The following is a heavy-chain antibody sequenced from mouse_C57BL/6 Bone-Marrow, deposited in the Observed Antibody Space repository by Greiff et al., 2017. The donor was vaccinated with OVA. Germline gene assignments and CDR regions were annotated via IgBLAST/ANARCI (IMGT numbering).Heavy chain of an antibody. Sequence: VQLQQSGPELVKPGASVKISCKASGYAFSSSWMNWVKQRPGKGLEWIGRIYPGDGDTNYNGKFKGKATLTADKSSNTAYLQLSSLTSEDTAVYYCTTYYGSLYYFDYWGQGTTLTVSS. CDR2: IYPGDGDT. D-gene: IGHD1-1*01. J-gene: IGHJ2*01. V-gene: IGHV1-82*01. CDR3: TTYYGSLYYFDY. CDR1: GYAFSSSW.